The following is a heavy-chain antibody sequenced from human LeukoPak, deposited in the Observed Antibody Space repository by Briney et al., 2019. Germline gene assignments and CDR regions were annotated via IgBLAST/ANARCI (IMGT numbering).Heavy chain of an antibody. Sequence: SGTLSLTCAVSGGSISSSNWWSWVRQPPGKGLEWIGEIYHSGSTNYNPSLKSRVTISVDKSKNQFSLKLSSVTAADTAVYYCARAGGYCSGGSCYSVADYWGQGTLVTVSS. CDR1: GGSISSSNW. D-gene: IGHD2-15*01. J-gene: IGHJ4*02. CDR2: IYHSGST. V-gene: IGHV4-4*02. CDR3: ARAGGYCSGGSCYSVADY.